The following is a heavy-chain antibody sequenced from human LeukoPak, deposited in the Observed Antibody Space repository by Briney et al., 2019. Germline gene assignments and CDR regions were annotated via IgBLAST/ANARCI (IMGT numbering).Heavy chain of an antibody. J-gene: IGHJ4*02. Sequence: PGGSLRLSCAASGFTFSSYSMNWVRQAPGKGLEWVSSISSSSSYIYYADSVKGRFTISRDNAKNSLYLQMNSLRAEDTAVYYCAREDYGSGSYCDYWGQGTLVTVSS. CDR1: GFTFSSYS. CDR3: AREDYGSGSYCDY. CDR2: ISSSSSYI. D-gene: IGHD3-10*01. V-gene: IGHV3-21*01.